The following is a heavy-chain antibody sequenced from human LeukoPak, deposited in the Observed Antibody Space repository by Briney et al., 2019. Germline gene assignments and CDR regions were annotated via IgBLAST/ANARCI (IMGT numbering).Heavy chain of an antibody. CDR2: IRYDGSNK. J-gene: IGHJ4*02. D-gene: IGHD2-2*01. V-gene: IGHV3-30*02. Sequence: GGSLRLSCAASGFTFSSYGMHWVRQAPGKGLEWVAFIRYDGSNKYYADSVKGRFTISRDNSKNTLYLQMNSLRAEDTAVYYCAKSKVGVPAALGAQDYWGQGTLVTVSS. CDR1: GFTFSSYG. CDR3: AKSKVGVPAALGAQDY.